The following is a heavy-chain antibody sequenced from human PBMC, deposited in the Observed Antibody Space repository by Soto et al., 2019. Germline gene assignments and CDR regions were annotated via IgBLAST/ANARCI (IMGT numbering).Heavy chain of an antibody. J-gene: IGHJ4*02. CDR1: GGSISSYY. D-gene: IGHD3-10*01. Sequence: SETLSLTCTVSGGSISSYYWSWIRQPPGKGLEWIGYIYYSGSTNYNPSLKSRVTISVDASKNQFSLKLSSVTAADTAVYYCARDTVRGVLFDYWGQGTLVTVSS. CDR3: ARDTVRGVLFDY. V-gene: IGHV4-59*01. CDR2: IYYSGST.